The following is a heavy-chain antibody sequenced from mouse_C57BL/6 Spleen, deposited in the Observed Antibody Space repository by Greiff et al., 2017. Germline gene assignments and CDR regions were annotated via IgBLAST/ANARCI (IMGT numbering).Heavy chain of an antibody. V-gene: IGHV5-17*01. J-gene: IGHJ1*03. Sequence: EVNLVESGGGLVKPGGSLKLSCAASGFTFSDYGMHWVRQAPEKGLEWVAYISSGSSTIYYADTVKGRFTISRDNAKNTLFLQMTSLRSEDTAMYYCARSDYWYFDVWGTGTTVTVSS. CDR3: ARSDYWYFDV. CDR2: ISSGSSTI. CDR1: GFTFSDYG.